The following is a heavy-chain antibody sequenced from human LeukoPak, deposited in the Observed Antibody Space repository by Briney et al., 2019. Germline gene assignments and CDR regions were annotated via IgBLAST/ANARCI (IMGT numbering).Heavy chain of an antibody. CDR3: AVHDYGGNFFDY. CDR1: GVSFSGYY. J-gene: IGHJ4*02. CDR2: INHSGST. Sequence: SETLSLTCAVYGVSFSGYYWSWIRQPPGKGLEWIGEINHSGSTNYNPSLKSRVTILVDTSKNQFSLKLSSVTAADTAVYYCAVHDYGGNFFDYWGQGTLVTVSS. D-gene: IGHD4-23*01. V-gene: IGHV4-34*01.